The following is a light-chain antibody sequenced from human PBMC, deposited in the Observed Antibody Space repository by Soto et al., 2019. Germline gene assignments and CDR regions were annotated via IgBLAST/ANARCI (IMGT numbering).Light chain of an antibody. V-gene: IGKV1-33*01. Sequence: DIEMTQSPSFLSASVGDRVTITCQAIQQMSNYLTWYQHKPWKAPKLLIYEASILETGVPSSFSGHGSGTDFTFIISNLQPEDVAIYYCQQYDRVNLTFGHGTRLEIK. CDR3: QQYDRVNLT. CDR2: EAS. J-gene: IGKJ5*01. CDR1: QQMSNY.